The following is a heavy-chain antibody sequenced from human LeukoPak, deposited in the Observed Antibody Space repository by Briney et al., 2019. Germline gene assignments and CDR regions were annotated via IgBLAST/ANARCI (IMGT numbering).Heavy chain of an antibody. D-gene: IGHD6-6*01. Sequence: SETLSLTCTVSGGSISSHYWSWIRQPAGKGLEWIGRIYTSGSTNYNPSLKSRVTMSVDTSKNQFSLKLSSVTAADTAVYYCARLSSSSPGVKWFDPWGQGTLVTVSS. CDR1: GGSISSHY. J-gene: IGHJ5*02. V-gene: IGHV4-4*07. CDR3: ARLSSSSPGVKWFDP. CDR2: IYTSGST.